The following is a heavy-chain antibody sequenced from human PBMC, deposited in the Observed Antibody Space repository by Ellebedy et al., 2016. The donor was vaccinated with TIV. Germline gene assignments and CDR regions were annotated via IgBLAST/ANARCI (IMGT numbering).Heavy chain of an antibody. Sequence: GESLKISCAASGFTFSIYAMSWVRQAPGKRLEWVSLISGSGDSTYYADSVKGRFTISRDNSKNTLYVQMNSLKTEDTAVYYCVRGIEWSLDTMDVWGQGTTVTVSS. CDR2: ISGSGDST. J-gene: IGHJ6*02. CDR3: VRGIEWSLDTMDV. D-gene: IGHD2-15*01. V-gene: IGHV3-23*01. CDR1: GFTFSIYA.